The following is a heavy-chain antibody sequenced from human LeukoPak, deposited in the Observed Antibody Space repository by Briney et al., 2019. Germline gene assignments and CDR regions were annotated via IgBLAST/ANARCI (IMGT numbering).Heavy chain of an antibody. D-gene: IGHD5-18*01. CDR1: GGSISSYY. J-gene: IGHJ4*02. Sequence: SETLSLTCTVSGGSISSYYWSWIRQSPGKGLEWIGHSYYSGSTNYNPSLKSRVTISVDTSKNQFSLKLSSVTAADTAVYYCARGYGYRAYFDYWGQGTLVTVSS. CDR2: SYYSGST. CDR3: ARGYGYRAYFDY. V-gene: IGHV4-59*01.